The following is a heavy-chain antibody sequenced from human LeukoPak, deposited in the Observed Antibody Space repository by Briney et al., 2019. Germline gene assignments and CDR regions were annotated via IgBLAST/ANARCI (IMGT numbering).Heavy chain of an antibody. Sequence: PGGSLRLSCAASGFTFDDYGMSWVRQAPGKGLEWVSGINWNGGSTGYADSVKGRFTISRDNAKNSLYLQMNSLRAEDTALYYCARDGSKGSGNAFDIWGQGTMVTVSS. J-gene: IGHJ3*02. CDR1: GFTFDDYG. V-gene: IGHV3-20*04. CDR2: INWNGGST. D-gene: IGHD6-19*01. CDR3: ARDGSKGSGNAFDI.